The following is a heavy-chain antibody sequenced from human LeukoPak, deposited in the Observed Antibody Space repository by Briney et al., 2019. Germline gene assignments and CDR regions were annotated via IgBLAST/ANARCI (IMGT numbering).Heavy chain of an antibody. CDR2: RDPEEGET. CDR1: GYSLNELF. D-gene: IGHD6-13*01. J-gene: IGHJ6*03. Sequence: ASVKVSCKVSGYSLNELFMHWVRQAPGKGLEWMGGRDPEEGETIYSQKFQGRVTMTTDTSTSTAYMELRSLRSDDTAVYYCARSIAAAGHYYYYYMDVWGKGTTVTVSS. CDR3: ARSIAAAGHYYYYYMDV. V-gene: IGHV1-24*01.